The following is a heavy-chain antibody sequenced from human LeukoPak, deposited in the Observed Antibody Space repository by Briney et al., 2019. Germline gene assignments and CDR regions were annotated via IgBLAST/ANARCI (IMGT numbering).Heavy chain of an antibody. CDR2: ISGSGGST. D-gene: IGHD1-14*01. V-gene: IGHV3-23*01. Sequence: AGGSLRLSCAASGFTFSSYAMNWVRQAPGKGLEWVSAISGSGGSTYYADSVKGRFTISRDNSKNTVYLQMNSLRAEDTAVYYCAKSSPPPINYWGQGTLVTVSS. J-gene: IGHJ4*02. CDR1: GFTFSSYA. CDR3: AKSSPPPINY.